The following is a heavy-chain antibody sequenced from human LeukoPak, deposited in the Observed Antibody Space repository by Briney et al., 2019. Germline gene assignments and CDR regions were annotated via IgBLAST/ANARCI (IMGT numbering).Heavy chain of an antibody. D-gene: IGHD6-13*01. V-gene: IGHV3-30*02. CDR1: GFIFSSYG. J-gene: IGHJ4*02. CDR3: AKGMIAAAGTSFDY. Sequence: PGGSLRLSCAASGFIFSSYGMHWVRQAPGKGLGWVTFIRYDGSNKYYADSVKGRFTISRDNSKNTLYLQMNSLRAEDTAVYYCAKGMIAAAGTSFDYWGQGTLVTVSS. CDR2: IRYDGSNK.